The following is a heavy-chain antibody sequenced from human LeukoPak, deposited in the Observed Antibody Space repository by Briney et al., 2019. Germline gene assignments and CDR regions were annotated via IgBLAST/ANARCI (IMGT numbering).Heavy chain of an antibody. V-gene: IGHV4-61*01. CDR2: IYYSGST. J-gene: IGHJ4*02. CDR3: ARANILTGYYHFDY. Sequence: SETLSLTRTAPAGSVSSGSSYRSWIRQPPGKGLEWIGYIYYSGSTNYNPSLKSRVTISVDTSTNQFSLKLTSVTAADTAVYYCARANILTGYYHFDYWGQGTLVTVSS. D-gene: IGHD3-9*01. CDR1: AGSVSSGSSY.